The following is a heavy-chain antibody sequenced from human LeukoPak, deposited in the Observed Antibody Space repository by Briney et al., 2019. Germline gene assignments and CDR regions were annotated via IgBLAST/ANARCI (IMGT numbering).Heavy chain of an antibody. CDR2: IAPGGGIT. J-gene: IGHJ5*02. CDR1: GYTFTSHY. Sequence: GASVKVSCKASGYTFTSHYIHWVRQAPGQGLEWMGIIAPGGGITRNAQKFQDRVTMSRDSSTSTVYMELSSLTSEGTAVYYCAGSSHQRNWFDPWGQGTLVTVS. D-gene: IGHD3-10*01. CDR3: AGSSHQRNWFDP. V-gene: IGHV1-46*01.